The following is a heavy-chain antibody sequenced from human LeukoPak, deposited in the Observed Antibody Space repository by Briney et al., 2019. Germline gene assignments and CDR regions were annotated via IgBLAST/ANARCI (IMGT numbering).Heavy chain of an antibody. V-gene: IGHV3-73*01. CDR3: TSRYDSSGYYPLDY. D-gene: IGHD3-22*01. J-gene: IGHJ4*02. CDR1: GFTFSGSA. CDR2: IRSKANSYAT. Sequence: PGGSLRLSCAASGFTFSGSAMHWVRQASGKGLEWVGRIRSKANSYATAYAASVKGRFTISRDDLKNTAYLQMNSLKTEDTAVYYCTSRYDSSGYYPLDYWGQGTLVTVSS.